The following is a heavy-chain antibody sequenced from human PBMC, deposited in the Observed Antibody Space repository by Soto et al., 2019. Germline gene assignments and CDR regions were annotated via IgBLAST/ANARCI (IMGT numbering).Heavy chain of an antibody. CDR3: ARKYYYDSSGTFDY. D-gene: IGHD3-22*01. CDR1: GYTFTSYG. Sequence: SEKVSCKASGYTFTSYGISWVRQAPGQGLEWMGWISAYNGNTNYAQKLQGRVTMTTDTSTSTAYMELRSLRSDDTAVYYCARKYYYDSSGTFDYWGQGTLVTVSS. CDR2: ISAYNGNT. J-gene: IGHJ4*02. V-gene: IGHV1-18*01.